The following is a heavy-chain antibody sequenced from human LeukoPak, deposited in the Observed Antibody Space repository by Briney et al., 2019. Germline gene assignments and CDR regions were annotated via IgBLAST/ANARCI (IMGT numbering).Heavy chain of an antibody. CDR1: GYTFTGYY. J-gene: IGHJ4*02. Sequence: ASVKVSCKASGYTFTGYYMHWVRQAPGQGLEWMRWINPNSGGTNYAQKFQGRVTMTRDTSISTAYMELSRLRSDDTAVYYCARGDSSIAARPADYWGQGTLVTVSS. V-gene: IGHV1-2*02. CDR2: INPNSGGT. D-gene: IGHD6-6*01. CDR3: ARGDSSIAARPADY.